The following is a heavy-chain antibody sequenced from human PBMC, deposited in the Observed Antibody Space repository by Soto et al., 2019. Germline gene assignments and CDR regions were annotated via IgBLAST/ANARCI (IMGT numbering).Heavy chain of an antibody. V-gene: IGHV4-39*01. J-gene: IGHJ4*02. CDR3: ARPKARQWLADLAFDY. D-gene: IGHD6-19*01. Sequence: SETLSLTCTVSGGSISSSSYYWGWIRQPPGKGLEWIGSIYYSGSTYYNPSLKSRVTISVDTSKNQFSLKLSSVTAADTAVYYCARPKARQWLADLAFDYWGQGTLVTVS. CDR1: GGSISSSSYY. CDR2: IYYSGST.